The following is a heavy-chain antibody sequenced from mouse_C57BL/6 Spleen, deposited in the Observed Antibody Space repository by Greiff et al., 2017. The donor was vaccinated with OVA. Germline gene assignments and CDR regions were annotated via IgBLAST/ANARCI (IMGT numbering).Heavy chain of an antibody. CDR1: GYTFTDYY. Sequence: VQLQQSGPELVKPGASVKISCKASGYTFTDYYMNWVKQSHGKSLEWIGDINPNNGGTSYNQKFKGKATLTVDKSSSTAYMELRSLTSEDSAVYYCARSPSLISRGYALGYWGQGTSVTVAS. CDR3: ARSPSLISRGYALGY. J-gene: IGHJ4*01. D-gene: IGHD6-1*01. CDR2: INPNNGGT. V-gene: IGHV1-26*01.